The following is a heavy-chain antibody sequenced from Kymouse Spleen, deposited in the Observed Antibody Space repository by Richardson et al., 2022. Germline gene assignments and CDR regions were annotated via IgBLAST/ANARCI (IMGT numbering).Heavy chain of an antibody. CDR2: INHSGST. J-gene: IGHJ4*02. CDR1: GGSFSGYY. CDR3: ARVGGSYPFDY. Sequence: QVQLQQWGAGLLKPSETLSLTCAVYGGSFSGYYWSWIRQPPGKGLEWIGEINHSGSTNYNPSLKSRVTISVDTSKNQFSLKLSSVTAADTAVYYCARVGGSYPFDYWGQGTLVTVSS. V-gene: IGHV4-34*01. D-gene: IGHD1-26*01.